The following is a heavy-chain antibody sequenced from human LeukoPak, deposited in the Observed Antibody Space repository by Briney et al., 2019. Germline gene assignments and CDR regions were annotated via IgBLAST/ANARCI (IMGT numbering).Heavy chain of an antibody. D-gene: IGHD6-6*01. Sequence: GGSLRLSCAASGFTFSSYAMHWVRQAPGKGLEWVAVISYDGSNKYYADSVKGRFIISRDNSKNTLYLQMNSLRAEDTAVYYCARYSSSSTWGQGTLVTVSS. J-gene: IGHJ4*02. CDR3: ARYSSSST. V-gene: IGHV3-30-3*01. CDR1: GFTFSSYA. CDR2: ISYDGSNK.